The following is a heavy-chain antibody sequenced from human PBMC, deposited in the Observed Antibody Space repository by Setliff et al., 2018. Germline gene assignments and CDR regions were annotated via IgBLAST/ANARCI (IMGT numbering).Heavy chain of an antibody. CDR2: ISAYNGNT. CDR3: ARVGVYYYDSSGYHRSPYNYYYGMDA. Sequence: ASVKVSCKASGYTFTSYGISWVRQAPGQGLEWMGWISAYNGNTNYAQKLQGRVTMTTDTSTSTAYMELRSLRSDDTAVYYCARVGVYYYDSSGYHRSPYNYYYGMDAWGQGTTVTVSS. J-gene: IGHJ6*02. V-gene: IGHV1-18*01. CDR1: GYTFTSYG. D-gene: IGHD3-22*01.